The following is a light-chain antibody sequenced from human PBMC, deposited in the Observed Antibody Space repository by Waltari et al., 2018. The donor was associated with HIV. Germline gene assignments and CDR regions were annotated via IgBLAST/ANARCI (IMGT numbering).Light chain of an antibody. Sequence: SYDLRQPPSVSVSPGQTASITCSGDYLDHKYVCWYQQKPGQSPVVVIYHDTKRPSGIPERFSGSSSGTTATLTIIGVQAQDEADYHCQSADSNASLWVFGGGTKLTVL. CDR1: YLDHKY. V-gene: IGLV3-25*01. CDR3: QSADSNASLWV. CDR2: HDT. J-gene: IGLJ3*02.